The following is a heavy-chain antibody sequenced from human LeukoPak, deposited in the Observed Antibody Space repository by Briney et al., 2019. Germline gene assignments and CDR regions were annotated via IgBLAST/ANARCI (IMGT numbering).Heavy chain of an antibody. J-gene: IGHJ4*02. Sequence: PGGSLRLSCAASGFTFSGSAMHWVRQASGKGLEWVGRIRSKANSYATAYAASVKGRFTISRDDSKNTAYLQMNSLKTEDTAVYYCTRLRWDCGGDCYLVFDYWGQGTLVTVSS. D-gene: IGHD2-21*01. CDR3: TRLRWDCGGDCYLVFDY. V-gene: IGHV3-73*01. CDR1: GFTFSGSA. CDR2: IRSKANSYAT.